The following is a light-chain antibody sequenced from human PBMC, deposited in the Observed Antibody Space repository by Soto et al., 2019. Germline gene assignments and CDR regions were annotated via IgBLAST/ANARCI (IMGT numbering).Light chain of an antibody. Sequence: EYVLTQSPGTLSLTPGERATHYCRASQTVRTNYLAWYQQKPGQSPRLPIYDASSRATGIPDRFSGGGSGTDFTLTISTLQSEDFAVYYCHQFNNWPLPFGGVTKV. J-gene: IGKJ4*01. CDR1: QTVRTNY. CDR2: DAS. V-gene: IGKV3D-20*02. CDR3: HQFNNWPLP.